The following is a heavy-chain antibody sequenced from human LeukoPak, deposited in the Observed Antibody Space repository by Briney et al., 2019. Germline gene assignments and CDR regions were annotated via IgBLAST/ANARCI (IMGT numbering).Heavy chain of an antibody. CDR3: TTTYYYRSGSYLFPDFDY. D-gene: IGHD3-10*01. CDR2: IKSKTDGGTT. V-gene: IGHV3-15*01. Sequence: GGSLRLSCAASGFTFSNAWMSWVRQAPGKGLEWVGRIKSKTDGGTTDYAAPVKGRFTISRDDSKNTLYLQMNSLKTEDTAVYYCTTTYYYRSGSYLFPDFDYWGQGTLVTVSS. J-gene: IGHJ4*02. CDR1: GFTFSNAW.